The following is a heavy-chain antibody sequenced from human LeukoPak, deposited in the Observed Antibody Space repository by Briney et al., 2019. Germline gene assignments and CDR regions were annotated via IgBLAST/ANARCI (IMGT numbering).Heavy chain of an antibody. CDR3: AKQLGYCSDGSCYFPY. Sequence: GGSLRLSCAASGFTFSSSAMSWVRQAPGKGLEWVSAISNNGGYTYYADSVQGRFTISRDDSKSTLCLQMNSLRAEDTAVYYCAKQLGYCSDGSCYFPYWGQGTLVTVSS. V-gene: IGHV3-23*01. D-gene: IGHD2-15*01. CDR2: ISNNGGYT. J-gene: IGHJ4*02. CDR1: GFTFSSSA.